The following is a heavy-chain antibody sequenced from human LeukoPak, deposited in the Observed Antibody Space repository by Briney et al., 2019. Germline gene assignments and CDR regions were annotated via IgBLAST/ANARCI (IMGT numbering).Heavy chain of an antibody. Sequence: SETLSLTCAVSGGSISSTNWWSWVRQPPGKGLEWIGEVDHSGSTKCNPALKSRVTMSVDKSKNQFSLRLTSVTAADTAVYYCARLGLSSDWGQGTLVTVSS. CDR1: GGSISSTNW. CDR3: ARLGLSSD. D-gene: IGHD6-19*01. CDR2: VDHSGST. V-gene: IGHV4-4*02. J-gene: IGHJ4*02.